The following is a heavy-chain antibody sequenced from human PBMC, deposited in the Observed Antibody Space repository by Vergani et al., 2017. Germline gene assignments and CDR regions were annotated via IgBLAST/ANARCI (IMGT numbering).Heavy chain of an antibody. Sequence: EVQLLESGGSLKQPGGSVRLSCAASGFTFSTYAMHWVRQAPGKRMEWVSAITGGGGSTYYADSFKGRFIISRDNSRDTLYLKMNSLRPEETVTYYCAKDAVSYENCFDSWGQGTLVTVS. D-gene: IGHD1-26*01. V-gene: IGHV3-23*01. CDR2: ITGGGGST. CDR1: GFTFSTYA. CDR3: AKDAVSYENCFDS. J-gene: IGHJ5*01.